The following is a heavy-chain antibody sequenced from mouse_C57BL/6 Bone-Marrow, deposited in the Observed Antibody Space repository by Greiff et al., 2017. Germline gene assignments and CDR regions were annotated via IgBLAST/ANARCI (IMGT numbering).Heavy chain of an antibody. J-gene: IGHJ4*01. V-gene: IGHV1-64*01. D-gene: IGHD2-4*01. Sequence: QVHVKQPGAELVKPGASVKLSCKASGYTFTSYWMHWVKQRPGQGLEWIGMIHPNSGSTNYNEKFKSKATLTVDKSSSTAYMQLSSLTSEDSAVYYCARRGVYYDYLRGAMDYWGQGTSVTVSS. CDR2: IHPNSGST. CDR3: ARRGVYYDYLRGAMDY. CDR1: GYTFTSYW.